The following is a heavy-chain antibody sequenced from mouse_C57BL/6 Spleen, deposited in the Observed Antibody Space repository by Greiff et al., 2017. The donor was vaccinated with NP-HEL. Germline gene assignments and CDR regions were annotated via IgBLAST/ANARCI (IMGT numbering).Heavy chain of an antibody. CDR2: IDPSDSET. Sequence: VQLQQPGAELVRPGSSVKLSCKASGYTFTSYWMHWVKQRPIQGLEWIGNIDPSDSETHYNQKFKDKATLTVDKSSSTAYMQLSSLTSEDSAVYYCAYSNQNFYAMDYWGQGTSVTVSS. V-gene: IGHV1-52*01. D-gene: IGHD2-5*01. CDR1: GYTFTSYW. CDR3: AYSNQNFYAMDY. J-gene: IGHJ4*01.